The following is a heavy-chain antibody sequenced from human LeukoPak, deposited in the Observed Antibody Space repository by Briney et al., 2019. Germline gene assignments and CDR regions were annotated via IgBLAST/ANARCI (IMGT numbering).Heavy chain of an antibody. D-gene: IGHD2-15*01. CDR3: ARSVGFRVAARDDY. J-gene: IGHJ4*02. V-gene: IGHV4-4*02. CDR1: GGSISSSNW. Sequence: PSETLSLTCAVSGGSISSSNWWSWVRQPPGKGLEWIGEIYHSGSTNYNPSLKSRVTISVDKSKNQFSLKLSSVTAADTAVYYCARSVGFRVAARDDYWGQGTLVTVSS. CDR2: IYHSGST.